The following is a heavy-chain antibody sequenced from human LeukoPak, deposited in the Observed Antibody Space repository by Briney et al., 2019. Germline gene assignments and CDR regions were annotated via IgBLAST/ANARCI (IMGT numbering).Heavy chain of an antibody. CDR3: AQWFGNHLDY. D-gene: IGHD3-10*01. CDR1: GFTFSSYG. J-gene: IGHJ4*02. V-gene: IGHV3-30*03. CDR2: MSYDGSNK. Sequence: GRSLRLSCAASGFTFSSYGMHWVRQAPGKGLEWVAVMSYDGSNKYYADSVKGRFTISRDNSKNTLYLQMNSLRAEDTAVYYCAQWFGNHLDYWGQGTLVTVSS.